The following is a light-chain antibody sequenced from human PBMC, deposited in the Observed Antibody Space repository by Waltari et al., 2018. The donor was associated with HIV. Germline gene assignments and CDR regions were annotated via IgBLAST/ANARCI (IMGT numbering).Light chain of an antibody. CDR3: SSYTSSSTLVV. V-gene: IGLV2-14*01. Sequence: QSALTPPASVSVSPGQSIPIPCTGTSSDVGGYNYVSSYQQHPGKAPKLMIYDVSNRPSGVSNRFSGSKSGNTASLTISGLQAEDEADYYCSSYTSSSTLVVFGTGTKVTVL. CDR1: SSDVGGYNY. CDR2: DVS. J-gene: IGLJ1*01.